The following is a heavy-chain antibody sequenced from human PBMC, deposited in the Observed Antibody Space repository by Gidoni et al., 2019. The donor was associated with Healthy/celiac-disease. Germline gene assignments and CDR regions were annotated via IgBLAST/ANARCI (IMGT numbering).Heavy chain of an antibody. CDR1: GFTFSSYA. Sequence: QVQLVESGGGVVQPGRSLRLSCAASGFTFSSYAMHWVRQAPGKGLEWVAVISYDGSNKYYADSVKGRFTISRDNSKNTLYLQMNSLRAEDTAVYYCARVHYYDSSGYRHDAFDIWGQGTMVTVSS. V-gene: IGHV3-30*04. J-gene: IGHJ3*02. D-gene: IGHD3-22*01. CDR3: ARVHYYDSSGYRHDAFDI. CDR2: ISYDGSNK.